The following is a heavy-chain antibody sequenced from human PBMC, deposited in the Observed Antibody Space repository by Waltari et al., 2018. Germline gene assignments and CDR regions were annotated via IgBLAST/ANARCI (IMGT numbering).Heavy chain of an antibody. J-gene: IGHJ4*02. D-gene: IGHD6-13*01. Sequence: QVQLVQSGAEVKKPVASVKVSCKASGYTFTSYYMHWVRQAPGQGLEWMGIINPSGGSTSYAQKFQGRVTMTRDTSTSTVYRELSSLRSEDTAGYYCARGNSSRWEGDYWGQGTLVTVSS. CDR2: INPSGGST. V-gene: IGHV1-46*01. CDR3: ARGNSSRWEGDY. CDR1: GYTFTSYY.